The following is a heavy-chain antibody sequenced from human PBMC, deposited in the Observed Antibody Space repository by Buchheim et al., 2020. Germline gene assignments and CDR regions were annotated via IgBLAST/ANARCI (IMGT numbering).Heavy chain of an antibody. CDR1: GFTFSSYA. J-gene: IGHJ4*02. V-gene: IGHV3-30-3*01. D-gene: IGHD6-19*01. Sequence: QVQLVESGGGVVQPGRSLRLSCAASGFTFSSYAMHWVRQAPGKGLEWVAVISYDGSNKYYADSVKGRFTISRDNSKNTLYLQMNSLGAEDTAVYYCASDLVGGIAVAGITRDYWGQGTL. CDR2: ISYDGSNK. CDR3: ASDLVGGIAVAGITRDY.